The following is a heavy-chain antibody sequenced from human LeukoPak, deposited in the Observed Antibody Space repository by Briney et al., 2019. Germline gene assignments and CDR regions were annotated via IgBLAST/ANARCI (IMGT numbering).Heavy chain of an antibody. D-gene: IGHD2-15*01. V-gene: IGHV3-7*01. CDR3: VQGWRDN. CDR2: INQDSSGK. CDR1: GFTFSNYW. Sequence: GGSLRLPCAASGFTFSNYWMTWVRQAPGKGLEWVANINQDSSGKFYVDSVKGRFTISRDNARNSLYLHLNTLRPEDTAVYYCVQGWRDNWGQGTLVTVSS. J-gene: IGHJ4*02.